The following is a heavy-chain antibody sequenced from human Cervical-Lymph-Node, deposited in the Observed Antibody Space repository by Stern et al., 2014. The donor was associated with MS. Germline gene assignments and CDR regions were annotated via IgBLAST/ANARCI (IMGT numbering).Heavy chain of an antibody. J-gene: IGHJ6*02. Sequence: EVQLVESGAEVKKSGESLKISCKGSGYSFPAYWIAWVRQMPGEGLEWMGIIYPGDSDIRYSPSFQGQVTISADKSTRTAYLQWSSLKASDTAMYYCARQEGSRHYGLDVWGQGTTVTVSS. CDR3: ARQEGSRHYGLDV. D-gene: IGHD6-6*01. CDR2: IYPGDSDI. V-gene: IGHV5-51*01. CDR1: GYSFPAYW.